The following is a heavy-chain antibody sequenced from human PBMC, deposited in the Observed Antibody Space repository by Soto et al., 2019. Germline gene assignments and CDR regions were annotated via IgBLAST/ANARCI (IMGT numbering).Heavy chain of an antibody. D-gene: IGHD3-22*01. CDR2: IYSGGST. CDR1: GFTVSSNY. J-gene: IGHJ4*02. V-gene: IGHV3-53*01. CDR3: ARDRSYYYDSSGPIGY. Sequence: EVPLVESGGGLIQPGGSLRLSCAASGFTVSSNYMSWVRQAPGKGLEWVSVIYSGGSTYYADSVKGRFTISRDNSKNTLYLQMNSLRAEDTAVYYCARDRSYYYDSSGPIGYWCQGTLVTVSS.